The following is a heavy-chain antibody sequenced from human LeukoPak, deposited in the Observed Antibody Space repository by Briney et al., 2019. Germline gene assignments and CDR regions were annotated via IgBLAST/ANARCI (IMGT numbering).Heavy chain of an antibody. CDR2: IYFSGST. D-gene: IGHD1-26*01. J-gene: IGHJ4*02. CDR3: ARHKGSYSHLDS. V-gene: IGHV4-39*01. Sequence: PSETLSLTCTVSGDSISTSGYYWGWIRQPPGKGLEWIGSIYFSGSTYYNPSLKNRVSISVDTSKNQFSLKLTSVTAADMAVYYCARHKGSYSHLDSWGQGTLVTVSS. CDR1: GDSISTSGYY.